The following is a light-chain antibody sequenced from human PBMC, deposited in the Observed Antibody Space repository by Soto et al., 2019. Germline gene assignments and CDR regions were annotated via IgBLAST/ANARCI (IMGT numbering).Light chain of an antibody. CDR2: EVT. CDR1: SSDVGAYNY. J-gene: IGLJ1*01. Sequence: QSALTQPASVSGPPGQSITISCTVTSSDVGAYNYVSWYQQHPGKAPKLMISEVTNRPSGVSDRFSGSKSGNTASLTISGLXXEDEADYYCSSFTSRFTFVFGTGTKVTVL. V-gene: IGLV2-14*01. CDR3: SSFTSRFTFV.